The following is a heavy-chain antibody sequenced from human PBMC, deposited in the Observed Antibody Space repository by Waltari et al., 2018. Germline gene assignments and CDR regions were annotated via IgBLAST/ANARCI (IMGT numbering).Heavy chain of an antibody. CDR1: GYTLTSYY. Sequence: QVQLVQSGAEVKKPGASVKVACRASGYTLTSYYKNWVRQSPGQGREWMGRINPNSGDTNYARKFQDRVTMTRDTSVNTAYMVVGRLTSDDTAVYFCARESAFSTSWYPGFDPWGQGTLVTVAS. V-gene: IGHV1-2*06. CDR2: INPNSGDT. CDR3: ARESAFSTSWYPGFDP. J-gene: IGHJ5*02. D-gene: IGHD2-2*01.